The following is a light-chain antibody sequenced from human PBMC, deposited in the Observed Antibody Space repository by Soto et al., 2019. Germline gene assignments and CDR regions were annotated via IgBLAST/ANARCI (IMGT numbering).Light chain of an antibody. Sequence: QSVLTQPPSASGSPGQSVTISCTGSSSDVGGYNFVSWYQQHPGKAPKLIIYGVNKRPSGVPSRFSGSKSANTASLTVSGLQAEDEADYYCSSYAGGNNLVFGGGTQLTVL. V-gene: IGLV2-8*01. CDR2: GVN. CDR1: SSDVGGYNF. J-gene: IGLJ2*01. CDR3: SSYAGGNNLV.